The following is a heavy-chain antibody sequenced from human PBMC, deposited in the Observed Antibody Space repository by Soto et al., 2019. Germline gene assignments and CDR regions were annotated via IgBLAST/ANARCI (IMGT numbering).Heavy chain of an antibody. J-gene: IGHJ4*02. CDR2: IIPIFGTA. Sequence: QVQLVQSGAEVKKPGSSVKVSCKASGGTFSSYAISWVRQAPGQGLEWMGGIIPIFGTANYAQKFQGRVTITADESTSTAYMELSSLRSEDTAVYYCAAGAYYYDSSGYSRLAYWGQGTLVTVSS. CDR1: GGTFSSYA. V-gene: IGHV1-69*01. D-gene: IGHD3-22*01. CDR3: AAGAYYYDSSGYSRLAY.